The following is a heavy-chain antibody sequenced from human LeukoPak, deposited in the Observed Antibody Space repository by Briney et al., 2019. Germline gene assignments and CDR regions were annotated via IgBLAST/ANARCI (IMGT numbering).Heavy chain of an antibody. CDR2: INSDGSST. Sequence: GGSLRLSCAASGFTFSSYWMHWVRQAPGKGLVWVSRINSDGSSTSYADSVKGRFTISRDNAKNTLYLQMNSLRAEDTAVYYCARDMGAWIQLWYFDYWGQGTLVTVSS. J-gene: IGHJ4*02. CDR3: ARDMGAWIQLWYFDY. CDR1: GFTFSSYW. V-gene: IGHV3-74*01. D-gene: IGHD5-18*01.